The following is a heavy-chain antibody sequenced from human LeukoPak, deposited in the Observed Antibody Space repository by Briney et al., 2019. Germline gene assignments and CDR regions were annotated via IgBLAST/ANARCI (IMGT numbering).Heavy chain of an antibody. J-gene: IGHJ4*02. CDR1: GGSISSGSYY. CDR3: ARAQTRYSGSYYVDY. CDR2: IYTSGST. V-gene: IGHV4-61*02. Sequence: SQTLSLTCTVSGGSISSGSYYWSWIRQPAGKGLEWIGRIYTSGSTNYNPSLKSRVTISVDTSKNQFSLKLSPVTAADTAVYYCARAQTRYSGSYYVDYWGQGTLVTVSS. D-gene: IGHD1-26*01.